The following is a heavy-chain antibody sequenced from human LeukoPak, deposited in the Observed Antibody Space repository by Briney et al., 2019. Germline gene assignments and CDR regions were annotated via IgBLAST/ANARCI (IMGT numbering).Heavy chain of an antibody. CDR3: ASRRITELTGAFDI. CDR1: GFTFSSFG. D-gene: IGHD5-24*01. CDR2: IYSGGST. Sequence: PGGSLRLSCAASGFTFSSFGIHWVRQAPGKGLEWVSVIYSGGSTYYPDSVKGRFTISRDNSKNTLYLQMNSLRAEDTAVYYCASRRITELTGAFDIWGQGTMVTVSS. J-gene: IGHJ3*02. V-gene: IGHV3-NL1*01.